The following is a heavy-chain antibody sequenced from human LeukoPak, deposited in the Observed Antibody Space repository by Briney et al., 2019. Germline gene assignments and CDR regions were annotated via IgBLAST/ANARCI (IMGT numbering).Heavy chain of an antibody. CDR1: GGTFSSYA. CDR3: ARDRALLRCYFDY. V-gene: IGHV1-69*13. D-gene: IGHD3-3*01. CDR2: IIPIFGTA. Sequence: SVKASCKASGGTFSSYAISWVRQAPGQGLEWMGGIIPIFGTANYAQKFQGRVTITADESTSTVYMELSSLRSEDTAVYYCARDRALLRCYFDYWGQGTLVTVSS. J-gene: IGHJ4*02.